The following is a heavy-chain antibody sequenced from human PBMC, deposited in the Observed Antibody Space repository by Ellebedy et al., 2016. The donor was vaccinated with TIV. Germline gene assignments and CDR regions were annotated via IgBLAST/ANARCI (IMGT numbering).Heavy chain of an antibody. CDR3: ARDNGHH. CDR1: GGSISSGNYY. V-gene: IGHV4-31*03. D-gene: IGHD2-8*01. J-gene: IGHJ5*02. Sequence: MPSETLSLTCTVSGGSISSGNYYWGWNRQHPGKDLEWIGYISSSGSTYYKASLKGRVTISVDMSKNQFSLKLTSVTAADTAVYYWARDNGHHWGQGTLVTVSS. CDR2: ISSSGST.